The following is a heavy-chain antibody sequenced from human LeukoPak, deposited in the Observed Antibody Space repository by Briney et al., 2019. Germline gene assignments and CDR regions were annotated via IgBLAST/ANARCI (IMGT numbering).Heavy chain of an antibody. V-gene: IGHV4-59*01. CDR3: ARVGSSYTYYYDKVDAFDI. D-gene: IGHD3-22*01. J-gene: IGHJ3*02. CDR1: GGSFSGYY. CDR2: IYYSGST. Sequence: SETLSLTCAVYGGSFSGYYWSWIRQPPGKGLEWIGYIYYSGSTNYNPSLKSRVTISVDTSKNQFSLKLSSVTAADTAVYYCARVGSSYTYYYDKVDAFDIWGQGTMVTVSS.